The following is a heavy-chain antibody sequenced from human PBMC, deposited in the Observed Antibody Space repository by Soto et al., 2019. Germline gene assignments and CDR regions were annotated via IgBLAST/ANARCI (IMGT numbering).Heavy chain of an antibody. CDR1: GFTFSRYW. J-gene: IGHJ4*02. CDR3: ARDTYGWFDY. Sequence: GGSLRLSCAASGFTFSRYWMTWVRQAPGKGLEWVANMNQDGGEIYYVDSVKGRFTISRDNAKNSLYLQMNSLRSEDTALYYCARDTYGWFDYWGQGTPVTVSS. D-gene: IGHD3-16*01. V-gene: IGHV3-7*01. CDR2: MNQDGGEI.